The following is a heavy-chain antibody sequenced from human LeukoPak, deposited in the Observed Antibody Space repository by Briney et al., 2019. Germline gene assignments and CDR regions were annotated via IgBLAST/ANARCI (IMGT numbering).Heavy chain of an antibody. V-gene: IGHV3-33*01. D-gene: IGHD6-13*01. J-gene: IGHJ6*03. CDR3: ARGWGPLAAAPPGHYYYMDV. CDR1: GFTFSSYG. CDR2: IWYDGSNK. Sequence: GGSLRLSCAASGFTFSSYGMHWVRQAPGKGLEWVAVIWYDGSNKYYADSVKGRFTISRDNSKNTLYLQMNSLRAEDTAVYYCARGWGPLAAAPPGHYYYMDVWGKGTTVTVSS.